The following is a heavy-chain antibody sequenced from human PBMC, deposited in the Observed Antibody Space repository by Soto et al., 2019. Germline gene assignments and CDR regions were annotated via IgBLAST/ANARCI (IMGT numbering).Heavy chain of an antibody. D-gene: IGHD1-26*01. CDR2: ISGSGSNT. CDR1: GFTFTSFA. V-gene: IGHV3-23*01. CDR3: ARDPSHSYYTLFYYFDY. Sequence: PGGSLRLSCAASGFTFTSFAVSWVRQAPGKGLEWVSAISGSGSNTYYADSVKGQFTISRDDSKSTLYLQMNSLRAEDTAVYYCARDPSHSYYTLFYYFDYWGQGTLVTVSS. J-gene: IGHJ4*02.